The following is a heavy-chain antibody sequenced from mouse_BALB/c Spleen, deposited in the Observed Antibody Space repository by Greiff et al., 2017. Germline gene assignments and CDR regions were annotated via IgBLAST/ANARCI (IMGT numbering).Heavy chain of an antibody. CDR1: GYTFTDYA. V-gene: IGHV1S137*01. J-gene: IGHJ4*01. Sequence: VKLQQSGAELVRPGVSVKISCKGSGYTFTDYAMHWVKQSHAKSLEWIGVISTYYGDASYNQKFKGKATMTVDKSSSTAYMELARLTSEDSAIYYCARESYGNYVDYAMDYWGQGTSVTVSS. CDR2: ISTYYGDA. D-gene: IGHD2-10*02. CDR3: ARESYGNYVDYAMDY.